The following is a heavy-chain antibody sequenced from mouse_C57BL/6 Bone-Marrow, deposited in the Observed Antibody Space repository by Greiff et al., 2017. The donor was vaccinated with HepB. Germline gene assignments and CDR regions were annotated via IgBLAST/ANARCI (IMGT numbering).Heavy chain of an antibody. J-gene: IGHJ4*01. CDR3: ARAHYDYSSSYSDMDY. CDR2: INPSNGGT. Sequence: QVQLQQPGTELVKPGASVKLSCKASGYTFTSYWMHWVKQRPGQGLEWIGNINPSNGGTNYNEKFKSKATLTVNKSSSTAYMQLSSLTSKDSTVYSCARAHYDYSSSYSDMDYWGQGTSVT. D-gene: IGHD1-1*01. CDR1: GYTFTSYW. V-gene: IGHV1-53*01.